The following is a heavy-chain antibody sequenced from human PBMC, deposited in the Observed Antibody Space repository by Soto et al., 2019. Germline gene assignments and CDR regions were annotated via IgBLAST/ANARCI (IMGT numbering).Heavy chain of an antibody. V-gene: IGHV3-23*01. CDR2: ISGSGGST. CDR3: AKSAGFSGYCSGGSCYPFYYGMDV. J-gene: IGHJ6*02. CDR1: GFTFSSYA. Sequence: EVQLLESGGGLVQPGGSLRLSCAASGFTFSSYAMSWVRQAPGKGLEWVSAISGSGGSTYYADSVKGRFTISRDNSKNTRYLQMNSLRAEDTAVYYCAKSAGFSGYCSGGSCYPFYYGMDVWGQGTTVTVSS. D-gene: IGHD2-15*01.